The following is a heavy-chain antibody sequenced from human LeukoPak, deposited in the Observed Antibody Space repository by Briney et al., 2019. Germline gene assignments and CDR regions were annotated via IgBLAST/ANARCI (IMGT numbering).Heavy chain of an antibody. CDR3: ARDSPYSDYLIGGAFNI. CDR2: VYSDGTT. Sequence: PGGSLRLSCVASGFTYSTYGMHWVRQAPGKGLEWVSVVYSDGTTYYADSVKGRFTISRDNSKNTLYLQMNSLRAEDTAVYYCARDSPYSDYLIGGAFNIWGQGTMVTVSS. V-gene: IGHV3-53*01. J-gene: IGHJ3*02. CDR1: GFTYSTYG. D-gene: IGHD4-11*01.